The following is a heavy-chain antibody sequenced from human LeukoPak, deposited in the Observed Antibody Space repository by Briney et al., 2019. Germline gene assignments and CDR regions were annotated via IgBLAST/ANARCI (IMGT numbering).Heavy chain of an antibody. J-gene: IGHJ4*02. Sequence: SVKVSCKASGGTFSSYAIRWVRQAPGQGLEWMGRIIPILGIANYAQKFQGRVTITADKSTSTAYMELSSLRSEDTAVYYCARAYLATMNFDYWGQGTLVTVSS. CDR1: GGTFSSYA. D-gene: IGHD5-24*01. CDR2: IIPILGIA. V-gene: IGHV1-69*04. CDR3: ARAYLATMNFDY.